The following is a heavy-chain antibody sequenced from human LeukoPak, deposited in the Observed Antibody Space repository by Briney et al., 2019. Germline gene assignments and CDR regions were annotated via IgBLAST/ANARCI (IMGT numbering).Heavy chain of an antibody. Sequence: GGSLRLSCAASEFTFRSYAMQWVRQAPGKGLEWVSGISGSGDSTYYADSVKGRFTISRDNSKNTLYLQMNSLRDEDTAVYYCAKYLSAKGPPYALEVWGQGTTVTVSS. CDR3: AKYLSAKGPPYALEV. CDR1: EFTFRSYA. CDR2: ISGSGDST. V-gene: IGHV3-23*01. J-gene: IGHJ6*02.